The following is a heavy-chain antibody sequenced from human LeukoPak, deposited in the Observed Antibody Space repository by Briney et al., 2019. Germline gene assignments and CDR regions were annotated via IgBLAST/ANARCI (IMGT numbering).Heavy chain of an antibody. CDR3: ARDMTRYLDQ. Sequence: GGSLRLSCAASGFTFTAFTINWVRQAPGKGLEWVSSISSSYAIYFADSVKGRFTISRDNAKNSVYLHMNSLRAEDTAVYYCARDMTRYLDQWGQGTLVTVSS. CDR1: GFTFTAFT. V-gene: IGHV3-69-1*01. D-gene: IGHD4-11*01. J-gene: IGHJ4*02. CDR2: ISSSYAI.